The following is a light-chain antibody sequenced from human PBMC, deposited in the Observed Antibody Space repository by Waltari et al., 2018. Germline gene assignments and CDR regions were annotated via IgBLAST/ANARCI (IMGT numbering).Light chain of an antibody. CDR2: QAS. J-gene: IGKJ1*01. Sequence: DIQMTQSPSTLSASVGDRVTLTCRASPTISNWLAWYQQKPGKAPKLLIFQASSLESGVPSRFSGSGFGTELTLTISSLQPDDFATYYCQQYSNYPRTFGQGTKVEIK. CDR1: PTISNW. CDR3: QQYSNYPRT. V-gene: IGKV1-5*03.